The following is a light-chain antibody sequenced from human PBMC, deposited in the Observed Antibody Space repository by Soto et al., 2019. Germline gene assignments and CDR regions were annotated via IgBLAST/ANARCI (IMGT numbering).Light chain of an antibody. CDR3: QQSCSTPLYT. Sequence: DIPMTQSPSSLSASVGDRVTITCRASQSISSYLNWYQQKPGKAPKLLIYAASSLQSGVPSRFSGSGSGTDFTLTISSLQPEDFATYYCQQSCSTPLYTFGQGTKLEIK. CDR2: AAS. V-gene: IGKV1-39*01. J-gene: IGKJ2*01. CDR1: QSISSY.